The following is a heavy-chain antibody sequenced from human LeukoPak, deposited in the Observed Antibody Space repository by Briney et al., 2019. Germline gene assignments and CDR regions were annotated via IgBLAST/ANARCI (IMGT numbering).Heavy chain of an antibody. V-gene: IGHV3-23*01. J-gene: IGHJ4*02. CDR1: GFTFSSYG. Sequence: GGTLRLSCAASGFTFSSYGMSWVRQAPGKGLEWVSAISGSGGTTYYADSVKGRFTISRDNSKNTLYLVMNSLRAEDTAVYYCAKAENWRGYFDWLLFFDYWGQGTLVTVSS. D-gene: IGHD3-9*01. CDR3: AKAENWRGYFDWLLFFDY. CDR2: ISGSGGTT.